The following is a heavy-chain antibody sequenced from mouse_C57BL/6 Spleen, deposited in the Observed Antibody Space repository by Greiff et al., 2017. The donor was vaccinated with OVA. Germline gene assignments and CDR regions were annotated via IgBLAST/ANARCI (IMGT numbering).Heavy chain of an antibody. Sequence: EVKVVESGGGLVKPGGSLKLSCAASGFTFSSYTMSWVRQTPEKRLAWVATISGGGGNTYYPDSVKGRFTISRDNAKNTLYLQMSRLRSEDTALYYCARGHGNFDYWGQGTTLTVSS. D-gene: IGHD2-1*01. CDR1: GFTFSSYT. CDR3: ARGHGNFDY. CDR2: ISGGGGNT. J-gene: IGHJ2*01. V-gene: IGHV5-9*01.